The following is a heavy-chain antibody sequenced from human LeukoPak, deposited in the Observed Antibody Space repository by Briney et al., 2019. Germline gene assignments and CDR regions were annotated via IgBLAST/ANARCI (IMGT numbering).Heavy chain of an antibody. D-gene: IGHD6-19*01. CDR1: VFTFRSYA. CDR2: ISATGGST. V-gene: IGHV3-23*01. J-gene: IGHJ4*02. CDR3: AKEADSSAWYRGVGY. Sequence: GWSLSLSRAASVFTFRSYAMTWVRQAPATGLEWVSAISATGGSTYYADSVKGRFTISRDNAKNTLYLQMNSLRAEDTAVYYCAKEADSSAWYRGVGYWGQGTLVTVSS.